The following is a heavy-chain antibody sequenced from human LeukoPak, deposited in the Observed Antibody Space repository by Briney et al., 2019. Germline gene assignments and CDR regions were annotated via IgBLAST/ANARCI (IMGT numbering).Heavy chain of an antibody. CDR2: IIPILGIA. Sequence: SVKVSCKASGGTFSSYAISWVRQAPGQGLEWMGRIIPILGIANYAQKFQGRVTITAEKSTSPAYMELSSLRSEGTAVYYCARANYGSGGGDYWGQGTLVTVSS. CDR1: GGTFSSYA. J-gene: IGHJ4*02. V-gene: IGHV1-69*04. CDR3: ARANYGSGGGDY. D-gene: IGHD3-10*01.